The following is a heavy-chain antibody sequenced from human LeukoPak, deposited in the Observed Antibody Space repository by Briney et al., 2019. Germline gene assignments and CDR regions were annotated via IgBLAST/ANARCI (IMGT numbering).Heavy chain of an antibody. CDR1: GYTLTELS. D-gene: IGHD1-26*01. CDR2: FDPEDGET. V-gene: IGHV1-24*01. Sequence: ASVKVSCKVSGYTLTELSMHWVRQAPGKGLEWMGGFDPEDGETIYAQKFQGKVTMTEDTSTDTAYMELSSLRSEDTAVYYCATQGELGYSGSYRQHYYYMDVWGKGTTVTVSS. J-gene: IGHJ6*03. CDR3: ATQGELGYSGSYRQHYYYMDV.